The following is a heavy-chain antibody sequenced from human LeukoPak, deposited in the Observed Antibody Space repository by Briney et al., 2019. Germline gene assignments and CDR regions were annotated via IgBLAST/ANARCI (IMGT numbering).Heavy chain of an antibody. CDR3: VRVGPPGSHTFDI. CDR2: SRNKANSYTT. V-gene: IGHV3-72*01. J-gene: IGHJ3*02. CDR1: GFILSDHY. Sequence: GGSLRLSCATSGFILSDHYIDWFRQAPGKGLEWVGHSRNKANSYTTEYAASVRGRFTISRDDSNKSVYLQMNSLKTEDTAVYYCVRVGPPGSHTFDIWGQGTMVTVSS.